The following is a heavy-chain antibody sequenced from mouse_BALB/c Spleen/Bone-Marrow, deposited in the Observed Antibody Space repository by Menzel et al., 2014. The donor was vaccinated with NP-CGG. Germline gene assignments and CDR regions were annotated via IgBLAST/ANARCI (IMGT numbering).Heavy chain of an antibody. CDR2: INPGSGGT. CDR1: GYAFTNYL. CDR3: ARLRRGGFYTMDY. J-gene: IGHJ4*01. D-gene: IGHD2-12*01. V-gene: IGHV1-54*01. Sequence: VQLQQSGAEVVRPGTSVKVSCKASGYAFTNYLTEWVKQRPGQGLEWIGVINPGSGGTNYNEKFKGKATLTADKSSSTAYMQFSSLTSDDSAVYFCARLRRGGFYTMDYWGQGTSVTVSS.